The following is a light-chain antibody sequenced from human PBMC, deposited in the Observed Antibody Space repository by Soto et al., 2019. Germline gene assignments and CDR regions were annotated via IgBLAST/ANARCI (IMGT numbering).Light chain of an antibody. J-gene: IGKJ5*01. CDR3: QQYGSSPIT. CDR2: GAS. V-gene: IGKV3-20*01. CDR1: QSVASSL. Sequence: VVLTQSPGTLSLSPGERATLSCRASQSVASSLLAWYQQKPGQAPRLLIYGASSRATGSPDRFSGSGSGTDFTLTISRLDPEDFAVYYCQQYGSSPITFGQGTRLEI.